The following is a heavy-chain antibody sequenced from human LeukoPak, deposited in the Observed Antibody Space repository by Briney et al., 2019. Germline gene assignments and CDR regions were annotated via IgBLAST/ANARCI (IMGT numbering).Heavy chain of an antibody. Sequence: GGSLRLSCVASGFTFTDHPMNWVRQPPGKGLVWVSRIYVDGRTTNYADSVKGRFTISRDNAKNTVYLEMNSLSVEDTATYYCIRDFRSADLWGQGTLVTVTS. J-gene: IGHJ5*02. V-gene: IGHV3-74*01. CDR2: IYVDGRTT. CDR3: IRDFRSADL. CDR1: GFTFTDHP.